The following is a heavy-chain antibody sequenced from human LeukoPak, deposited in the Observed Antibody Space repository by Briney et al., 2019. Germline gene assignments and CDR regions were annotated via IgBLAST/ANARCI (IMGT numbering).Heavy chain of an antibody. J-gene: IGHJ4*02. CDR3: AKTGGVPDDY. CDR1: GFSFRFYA. V-gene: IGHV3-23*01. CDR2: ISGSGDST. D-gene: IGHD2-8*02. Sequence: PGGSLRLSCAATGFSFRFYAMTWVRQAPGKGLEWVSGISGSGDSTHYADSVRGLFTISRDNSKNTVNLQMNSLRVDDTAVYYCAKTGGVPDDYWGQGTLVTVSS.